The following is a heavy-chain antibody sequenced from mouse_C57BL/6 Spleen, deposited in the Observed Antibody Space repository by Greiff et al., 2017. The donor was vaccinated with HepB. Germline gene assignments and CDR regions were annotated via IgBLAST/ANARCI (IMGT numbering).Heavy chain of an antibody. J-gene: IGHJ3*01. V-gene: IGHV1-54*01. CDR3: ARSGGYGNSAWFAY. CDR2: INPGSGGT. D-gene: IGHD2-10*02. Sequence: QVQLKESGAELVRPGTSVKVSCKASGYAFTNYLIEWVKQRPGQGLEWIGVINPGSGGTNYNEKFKGKATLTADKSSSTAYMQLSSLTSEDSAVYFCARSGGYGNSAWFAYWGQGTLVTVSA. CDR1: GYAFTNYL.